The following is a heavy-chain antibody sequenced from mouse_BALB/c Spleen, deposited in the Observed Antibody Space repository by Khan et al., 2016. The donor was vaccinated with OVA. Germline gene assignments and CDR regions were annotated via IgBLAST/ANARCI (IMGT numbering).Heavy chain of an antibody. J-gene: IGHJ3*01. CDR2: VSTGGSYT. V-gene: IGHV5-6*01. CDR1: GFTFSTYG. Sequence: EVELVESGGDLLKPGGSLKLSCAASGFTFSTYGMSWVRQTPDKRLEWVATVSTGGSYTYYPDSVKGRFTISRDNAKNTLYLQLTCLNSEDTAMFCCTRLAYYYDSEGFAYWGQGTLVTVAA. CDR3: TRLAYYYDSEGFAY. D-gene: IGHD1-1*01.